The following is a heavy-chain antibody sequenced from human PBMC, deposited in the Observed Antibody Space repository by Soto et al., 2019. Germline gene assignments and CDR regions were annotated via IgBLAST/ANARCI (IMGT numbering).Heavy chain of an antibody. V-gene: IGHV3-33*01. CDR3: ARVRDIVATHGLWLDY. D-gene: IGHD5-12*01. Sequence: QVQLVESGGGVVQPGRSLRLSCAASGFTFSSYGMHWVRQAPGKGLEWVAVIWYDGSNKYYADSVKGRFTISRDNSKNTLYLQMNSLRAEDTAVYYCARVRDIVATHGLWLDYWGQGTLVTVSS. J-gene: IGHJ4*02. CDR1: GFTFSSYG. CDR2: IWYDGSNK.